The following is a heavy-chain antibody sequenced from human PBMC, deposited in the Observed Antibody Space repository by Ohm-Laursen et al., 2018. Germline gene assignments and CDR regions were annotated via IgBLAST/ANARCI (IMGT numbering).Heavy chain of an antibody. CDR2: IHWNDDK. J-gene: IGHJ4*02. Sequence: PTQTLTLTCTFSGFSLSTSGVGVGWIRQPPGEALEWLALIHWNDDKRYSPYLKSRLTITKDTSKNQVVLTMTNMDPVDTATYYCAHRRVSSGYYYADFDYWGQGTLVTVSS. V-gene: IGHV2-5*01. CDR1: GFSLSTSGVG. CDR3: AHRRVSSGYYYADFDY. D-gene: IGHD3-22*01.